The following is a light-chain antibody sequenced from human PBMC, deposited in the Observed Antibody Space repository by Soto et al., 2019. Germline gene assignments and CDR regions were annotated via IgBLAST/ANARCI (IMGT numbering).Light chain of an antibody. CDR2: DAS. Sequence: EIVLTQSPATLSLSPGERATLSRRASQSVSSYLVWYQQKPGQAPRLLIYDASNRATGIPARFSGSGSGTDFTLTISSLEPEDFAVYYCQQRSNWPSTFGGGTKVEIK. J-gene: IGKJ4*01. CDR1: QSVSSY. CDR3: QQRSNWPST. V-gene: IGKV3-11*01.